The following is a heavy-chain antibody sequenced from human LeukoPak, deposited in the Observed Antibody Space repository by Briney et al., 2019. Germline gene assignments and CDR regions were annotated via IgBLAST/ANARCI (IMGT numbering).Heavy chain of an antibody. D-gene: IGHD4/OR15-4a*01. CDR3: ARRTNYLAFDY. CDR2: MSPDGTEK. V-gene: IGHV3-7*01. J-gene: IGHJ4*02. Sequence: GGSLRLSCAASGLSFSSSWMSWVRQTPEKGLEWVANMSPDGTEKYYVDSVNGRFTISRDNAKNSLYLQMNNLRAEDTAVYSCARRTNYLAFDYWGQGTLVTVSS. CDR1: GLSFSSSW.